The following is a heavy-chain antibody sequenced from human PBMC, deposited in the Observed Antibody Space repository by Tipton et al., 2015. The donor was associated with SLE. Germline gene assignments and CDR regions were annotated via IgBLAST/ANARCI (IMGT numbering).Heavy chain of an antibody. D-gene: IGHD3-10*01. Sequence: GLVKPSETLSLTCTVSGGSISNHYLNWIRQPPGKGLEWIGYIYFTGSTDYNPSLKSRVTISLDTSKNQFSLKLSSVTAADTAGYYCARDQGSYYGSGSYDSDYYYYGMDVWGQGTTVTVSS. J-gene: IGHJ6*02. CDR3: ARDQGSYYGSGSYDSDYYYYGMDV. CDR1: GGSISNHY. CDR2: IYFTGST. V-gene: IGHV4-59*11.